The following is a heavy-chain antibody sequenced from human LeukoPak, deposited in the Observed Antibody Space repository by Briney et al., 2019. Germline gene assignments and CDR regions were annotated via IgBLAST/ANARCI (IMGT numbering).Heavy chain of an antibody. CDR3: AHWTLTSRQGYFDL. V-gene: IGHV2-5*01. D-gene: IGHD3/OR15-3a*01. Sequence: SGPTLVNPTQTLTLTCTFSGFSLSTSGVGVGWIRQPPGKALEWLALIYWNDDKRYSPSLKSRLTITKDNSKNQVVLTMTNMDPVDTATYYCAHWTLTSRQGYFDLWGRGTLVTVSS. J-gene: IGHJ2*01. CDR2: IYWNDDK. CDR1: GFSLSTSGVG.